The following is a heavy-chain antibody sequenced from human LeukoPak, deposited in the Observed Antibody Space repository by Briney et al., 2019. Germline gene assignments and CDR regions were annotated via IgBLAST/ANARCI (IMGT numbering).Heavy chain of an antibody. Sequence: SETLSLTCTVSGGAISTYYWNWIRQPPGKGLEWIGYIYYSGRTNYNSSLKSRVTISVDTSKNQFSLKLRSVTAADTAVYYCARDLVGATGWFDPWGQGTLVTVSS. CDR3: ARDLVGATGWFDP. J-gene: IGHJ5*02. V-gene: IGHV4-59*12. CDR1: GGAISTYY. CDR2: IYYSGRT. D-gene: IGHD1-26*01.